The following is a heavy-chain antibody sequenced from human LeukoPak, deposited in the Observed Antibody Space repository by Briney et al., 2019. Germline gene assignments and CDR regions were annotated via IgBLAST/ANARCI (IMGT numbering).Heavy chain of an antibody. Sequence: GSLRLSCVASGFNFGNYAMSWVRQAPGKGLQWVSQISGTGGATWYAGFARDRFTISRDNSKKTLYLQMSGLRVEDTAMYYCVKDPRDTYGTNWFVSWGQGTLLIVSS. V-gene: IGHV3-23*01. CDR1: GFNFGNYA. D-gene: IGHD2-21*01. CDR2: ISGTGGAT. CDR3: VKDPRDTYGTNWFVS. J-gene: IGHJ5*01.